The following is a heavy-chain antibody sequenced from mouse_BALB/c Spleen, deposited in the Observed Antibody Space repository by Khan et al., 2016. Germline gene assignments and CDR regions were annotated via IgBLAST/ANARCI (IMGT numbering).Heavy chain of an antibody. CDR3: ARSPYDYDVGFAY. CDR2: IDPANGNT. V-gene: IGHV14-3*02. Sequence: VQLQQSGAELVKPAASVKLSCTASGFNIKDTYMHWVKQRPEQGLEWIGRIDPANGNTKYDPKFQGKATITADTSSNTAYLQLSSLTSEDTAVYYCARSPYDYDVGFAYWGQGTLVTVSA. CDR1: GFNIKDTY. D-gene: IGHD2-4*01. J-gene: IGHJ3*01.